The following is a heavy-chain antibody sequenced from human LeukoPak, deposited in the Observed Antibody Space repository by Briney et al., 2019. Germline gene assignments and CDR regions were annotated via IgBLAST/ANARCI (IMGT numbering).Heavy chain of an antibody. D-gene: IGHD3-9*01. CDR3: ARSYYDILTGQLDY. CDR2: TYYRSKWYN. CDR1: GDSVSSNSAA. J-gene: IGHJ4*02. Sequence: SQTLSLTCAISGDSVSSNSAAWNWLRQSPSRGLEWLGRTYYRSKWYNDYAVSVKSRITINPDTSKNQFSLQLNSVTPEDTAVYYCARSYYDILTGQLDYWGQGTLVTVSS. V-gene: IGHV6-1*01.